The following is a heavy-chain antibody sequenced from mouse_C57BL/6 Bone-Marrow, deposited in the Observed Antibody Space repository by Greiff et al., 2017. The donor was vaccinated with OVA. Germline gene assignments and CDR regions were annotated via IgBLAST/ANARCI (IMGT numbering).Heavy chain of an antibody. J-gene: IGHJ3*01. D-gene: IGHD2-2*01. V-gene: IGHV1-15*01. CDR2: IDPDTGGT. CDR1: GYTFTDYE. Sequence: VQLQQSGAELVRPGASVTLSCNASGYTFTDYEMHWLKQTPVHGLAWIGAIDPDTGGTAYNPTFKGKATLTADTSSSTAYMELRSLTSEDSAAYYCTREGYGYGAWFAYWGQGTLVTVSA. CDR3: TREGYGYGAWFAY.